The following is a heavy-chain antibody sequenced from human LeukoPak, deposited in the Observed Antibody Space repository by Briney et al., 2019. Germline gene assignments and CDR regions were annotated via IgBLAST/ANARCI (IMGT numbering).Heavy chain of an antibody. CDR2: IIPIFGTA. CDR1: GYTFTSYG. CDR3: ARTLAAAGTKNYYYYYYMDV. V-gene: IGHV1-69*06. D-gene: IGHD6-13*01. J-gene: IGHJ6*03. Sequence: ASVKVSCKASGYTFTSYGISWVRQAPGQGLEWMGGIIPIFGTANYAQKFQGRVTITADKSTSTAYMELSSLRSEDTAVYYCARTLAAAGTKNYYYYYYMDVWGKGTTVTVSS.